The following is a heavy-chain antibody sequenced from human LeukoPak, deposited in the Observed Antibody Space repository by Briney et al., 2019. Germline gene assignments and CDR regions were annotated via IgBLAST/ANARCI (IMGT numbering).Heavy chain of an antibody. D-gene: IGHD3/OR15-3a*01. V-gene: IGHV3-74*01. CDR1: GFIFSSSW. CDR3: TRAVAAADFSPGY. Sequence: PGESLRLSCAASGFIFSSSWMYWVRQAPGKGLVWVAHISSEGTTTVYADSVKGRFTISRDNAKNTVFLQMNSLRAEDTAVYYCTRAVAAADFSPGYWGQGTLVTVSS. CDR2: ISSEGTTT. J-gene: IGHJ4*02.